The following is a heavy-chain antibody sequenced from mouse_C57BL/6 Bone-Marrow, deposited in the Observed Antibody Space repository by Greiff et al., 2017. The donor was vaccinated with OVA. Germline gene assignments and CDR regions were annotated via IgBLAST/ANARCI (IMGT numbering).Heavy chain of an antibody. V-gene: IGHV5-16*01. D-gene: IGHD2-5*01. CDR3: ARDRGYSNYFDY. CDR1: GFTFSDYY. J-gene: IGHJ2*01. CDR2: INYDGSST. Sequence: EVQLQESAGGLVQPGRSLKLSCTASGFTFSDYYMAWVRQVPEKGLEWVANINYDGSSTYYLDSLKSRFIISRDNAKNILYLQMSSLKSEDTATYYCARDRGYSNYFDYWGQGTTLTVSS.